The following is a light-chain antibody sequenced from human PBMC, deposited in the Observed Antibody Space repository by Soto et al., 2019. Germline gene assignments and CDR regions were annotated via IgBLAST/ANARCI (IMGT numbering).Light chain of an antibody. CDR2: EVS. CDR3: SSYTISSNVL. J-gene: IGLJ2*01. V-gene: IGLV2-14*01. Sequence: QSALTQPASVSGSPGQSITISCTGTNSDVGGYNYVSWYQQHPGKAPKLMIYEVSNRPSGVSNRFSGSKSGNTASLTISGLQAEDEADYYCSSYTISSNVLFGGGTKLTVL. CDR1: NSDVGGYNY.